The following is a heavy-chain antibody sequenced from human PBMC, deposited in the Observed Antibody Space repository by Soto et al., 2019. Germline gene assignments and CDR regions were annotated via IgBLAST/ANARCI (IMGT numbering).Heavy chain of an antibody. V-gene: IGHV1-8*01. J-gene: IGHJ6*02. CDR2: MNPNSGNT. D-gene: IGHD2-15*01. CDR1: GYTFTSYD. Sequence: ASVKVSCKASGYTFTSYDINWVRQATGQGLEWMGWMNPNSGNTGYAQKFQGRVTMTRNTSISTAYMELSSLRPEDTAVYYCARVRSFPVVVVAATQLMDVWGQGTTVTSP. CDR3: ARVRSFPVVVVAATQLMDV.